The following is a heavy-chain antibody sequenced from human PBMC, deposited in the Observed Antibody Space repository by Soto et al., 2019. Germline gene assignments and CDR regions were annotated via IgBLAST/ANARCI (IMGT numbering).Heavy chain of an antibody. CDR2: INGDGGRT. J-gene: IGHJ4*02. Sequence: EVQLVESGGGSVQTGGSLRISCAASGFTFGIYWMDWVRQAPGKGLVWVSRINGDGGRTTYADSVKGRFTISRDNAHNTLYLQMDSLTADDTAVYYCSRETLWFGESPKSGGQGTLVTVSS. CDR3: SRETLWFGESPKS. D-gene: IGHD3-10*01. CDR1: GFTFGIYW. V-gene: IGHV3-74*01.